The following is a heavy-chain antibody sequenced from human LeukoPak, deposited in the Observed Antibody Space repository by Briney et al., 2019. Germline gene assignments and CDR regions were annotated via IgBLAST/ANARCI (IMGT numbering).Heavy chain of an antibody. CDR3: AVNFPYDIWTGYYDHDYNYIDV. V-gene: IGHV1-69*13. J-gene: IGHJ6*03. CDR2: IIPIFGTA. Sequence: SVKVSCKASGGTFSSYAISWVRQAPGQGLEWMEGIIPIFGTANYAQKFQGRVTITADESTSTAYMELSSLRSEDTAVYYCAVNFPYDIWTGYYDHDYNYIDVWGKGITVTVSS. D-gene: IGHD3-9*01. CDR1: GGTFSSYA.